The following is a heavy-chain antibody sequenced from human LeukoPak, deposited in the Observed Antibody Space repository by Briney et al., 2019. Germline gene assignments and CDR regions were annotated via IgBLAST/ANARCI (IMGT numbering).Heavy chain of an antibody. V-gene: IGHV3-23*01. CDR2: ISNNGGYT. Sequence: GGSLRLSCAASGFTFSSSAMRWVRQAPGKGLEWVSAISNNGGYTYYADSVQGRFTISRDNSKSTLCLQMNSLRAEDTAVYYCAKQLGYCSDGSCYFPYWGQGTLVTVSS. CDR3: AKQLGYCSDGSCYFPY. D-gene: IGHD2-15*01. CDR1: GFTFSSSA. J-gene: IGHJ4*02.